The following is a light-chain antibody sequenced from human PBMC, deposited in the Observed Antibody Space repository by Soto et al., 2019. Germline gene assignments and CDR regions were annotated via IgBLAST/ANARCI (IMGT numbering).Light chain of an antibody. CDR1: QSVSSSY. J-gene: IGKJ1*01. V-gene: IGKV3-20*01. CDR3: HQYGGSPRT. Sequence: EVGWTQSPGTLSLSPGERATLSCRASQSVSSSYLAWYQQKPGQAPRLLIYGASSRATGIPDRFSGSGSGTDFTLTISRLEPEDFAVYYCHQYGGSPRTLGQGTKVDIK. CDR2: GAS.